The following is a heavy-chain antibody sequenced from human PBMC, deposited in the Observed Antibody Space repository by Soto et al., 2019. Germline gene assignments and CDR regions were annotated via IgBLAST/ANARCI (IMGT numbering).Heavy chain of an antibody. CDR1: GYSFTSYW. CDR3: ARRSSGWRDYYGMDV. CDR2: IDPSDSYT. D-gene: IGHD6-19*01. V-gene: IGHV5-10-1*01. Sequence: PGESLKISCKGSGYSFTSYWISWVRQMPGKGLEWMGRIDPSDSYTNYSPSFQGHVTISADKSISTAYLQWSSLKASDTAMYYCARRSSGWRDYYGMDVWGQGXTVTVSS. J-gene: IGHJ6*02.